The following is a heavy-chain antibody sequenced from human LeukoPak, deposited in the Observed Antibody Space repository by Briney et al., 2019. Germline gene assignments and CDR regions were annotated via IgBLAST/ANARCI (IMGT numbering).Heavy chain of an antibody. D-gene: IGHD2-2*01. V-gene: IGHV4-39*01. CDR2: IYYSGGT. CDR3: ALRTMPPYYFDY. J-gene: IGHJ4*02. Sequence: PSETLSLTCTVSGSSITSSNYYWGWIRQPPGTGLEWIGSIYYSGGTYYNPSLTSRVTISVDTSKNQCSLKLSSVTAADTALYYCALRTMPPYYFDYWGQGTLFTVSS. CDR1: GSSITSSNYY.